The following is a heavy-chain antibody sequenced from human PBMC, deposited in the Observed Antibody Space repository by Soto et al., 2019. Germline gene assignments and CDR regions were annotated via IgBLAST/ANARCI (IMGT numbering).Heavy chain of an antibody. CDR3: WGRLRYFDWTSYGMDV. V-gene: IGHV1-8*01. J-gene: IGHJ6*02. CDR2: MNPNSGNT. D-gene: IGHD3-9*01. Sequence: ASVKVSCKASGYTFTSYDINWVRQATGQGLEWMGWMNPNSGNTGYAQKFQGRVTMTRNTSISTAYMELSSLRSEDTAVYYCWGRLRYFDWTSYGMDVWGQGTTVTVS. CDR1: GYTFTSYD.